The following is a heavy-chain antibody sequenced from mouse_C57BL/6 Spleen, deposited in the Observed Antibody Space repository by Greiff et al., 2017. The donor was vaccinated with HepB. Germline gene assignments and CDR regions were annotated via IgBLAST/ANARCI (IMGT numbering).Heavy chain of an antibody. CDR3: ARSSNYVWYFDV. V-gene: IGHV1-52*01. CDR1: GYTFTSYW. CDR2: IDPSDSET. Sequence: QVQLKQPGAELVRPGSSVKLSCKASGYTFTSYWMHWVKQRPIQGLEWIGNIDPSDSETHYNQKFKDKATLTVDKSSSTAYMQLSSLTSEDSAVYYCARSSNYVWYFDVWGTGTTVTVSS. J-gene: IGHJ1*03. D-gene: IGHD2-5*01.